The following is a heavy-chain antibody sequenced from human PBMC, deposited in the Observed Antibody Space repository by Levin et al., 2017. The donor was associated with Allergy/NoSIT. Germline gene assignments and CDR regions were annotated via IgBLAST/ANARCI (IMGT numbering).Heavy chain of an antibody. CDR2: ISRDGSSK. J-gene: IGHJ4*02. V-gene: IGHV3-30*09. CDR3: ARDQSRGFSDLDY. CDR1: GFTFSSHA. D-gene: IGHD6-19*01. Sequence: GGSLRLSCAASGFTFSSHAMHWVRQAPGKGLEWVAVISRDGSSKFYADSVKGRFAISSDNSKNTLYLELNTLRAEDTAVYYCARDQSRGFSDLDYWGQGTLVTVSS.